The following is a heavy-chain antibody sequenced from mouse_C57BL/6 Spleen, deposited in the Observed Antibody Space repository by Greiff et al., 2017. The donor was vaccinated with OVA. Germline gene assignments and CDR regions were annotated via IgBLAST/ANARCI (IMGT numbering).Heavy chain of an antibody. D-gene: IGHD4-1*01. J-gene: IGHJ2*01. CDR1: GYTFTSYW. CDR3: AITGTLDY. Sequence: QVQLQQPGAELVMPGASVKLSCKASGYTFTSYWMHWVKQRPGQGLEWIGEIDPSDSYTNYNQKFKGKSTLTVDKSSSTAYMQLSSLTSEDSAFSYCAITGTLDYWGQGTTLTVSS. CDR2: IDPSDSYT. V-gene: IGHV1-69*01.